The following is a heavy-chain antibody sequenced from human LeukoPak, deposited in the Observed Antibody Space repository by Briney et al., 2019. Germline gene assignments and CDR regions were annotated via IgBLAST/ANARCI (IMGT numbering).Heavy chain of an antibody. CDR3: AKAGRLGGSNYYYYYYMDV. J-gene: IGHJ6*03. D-gene: IGHD3-16*01. Sequence: GGSLRLSCAASGFTFSSYAMSWVRQAPGKGLEWVSAISGSGGSTYYADSVKGRFTISRDNSKNTLYLQMNSLRAEDTAVYYCAKAGRLGGSNYYYYYYMDVWGKGTTVTVSS. CDR2: ISGSGGST. V-gene: IGHV3-23*01. CDR1: GFTFSSYA.